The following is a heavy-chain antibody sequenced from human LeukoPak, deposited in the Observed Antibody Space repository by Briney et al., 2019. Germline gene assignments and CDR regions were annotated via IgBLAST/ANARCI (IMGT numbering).Heavy chain of an antibody. V-gene: IGHV3-23*01. CDR1: GFTFSSYA. D-gene: IGHD3-10*01. CDR3: ASSMVRGADAFDI. Sequence: PGGSLRLSCAASGFTFSSYAMSWVRQAPGKGLEWVSAISGSGGSTYYADSVKGRFTISRDNAKNSLYLQMNSLRAEDTAVYYCASSMVRGADAFDIWGQGTMVTVSS. CDR2: ISGSGGST. J-gene: IGHJ3*02.